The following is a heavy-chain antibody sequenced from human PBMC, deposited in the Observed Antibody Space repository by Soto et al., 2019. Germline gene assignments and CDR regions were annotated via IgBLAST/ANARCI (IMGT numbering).Heavy chain of an antibody. CDR3: ARISCSSTSCYYNYFDY. CDR1: GFSLSNARMG. D-gene: IGHD2-2*01. V-gene: IGHV2-26*01. Sequence: SGPTLVNPTETLTLTCTVSGFSLSNARMGVSWIRQPPGKALEWLAHIFSNDEKSYSTSLKSRLTISKDTSKSQVVLTMTNMDPVDTATYYCARISCSSTSCYYNYFDYWGKGTLVTVSS. CDR2: IFSNDEK. J-gene: IGHJ4*02.